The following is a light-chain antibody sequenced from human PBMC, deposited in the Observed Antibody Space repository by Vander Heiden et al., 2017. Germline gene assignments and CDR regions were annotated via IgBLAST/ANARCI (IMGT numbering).Light chain of an antibody. J-gene: IGLJ3*02. CDR1: SSDVGNYNL. CDR2: QVS. V-gene: IGLV2-23*02. CDR3: CSYTSSRTLV. Sequence: QCALTQPASVSGSPGHSNTICCTGTSSDVGNYNLVSWYQHPPGNAPKVMIYQVSKRPSGVSNRFSGTKSGNTAFLTISGLQAEDEADYHCCSYTSSRTLVFGGGTKLTVL.